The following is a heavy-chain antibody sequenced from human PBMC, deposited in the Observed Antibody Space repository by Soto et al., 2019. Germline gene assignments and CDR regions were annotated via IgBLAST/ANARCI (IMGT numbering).Heavy chain of an antibody. D-gene: IGHD6-19*01. CDR1: GYTLTELS. CDR3: ATSPLQFPQWLRWDWN. V-gene: IGHV1-24*01. J-gene: IGHJ4*02. Sequence: GASVKVCCKVSGYTLTELSMHWVRQAPGKGLEWMGGFDPEDGETIYAQKFQGRVTMTEDTSTDTAYMELSSLRSEDTAVYYCATSPLQFPQWLRWDWNWGQGTLVTVSS. CDR2: FDPEDGET.